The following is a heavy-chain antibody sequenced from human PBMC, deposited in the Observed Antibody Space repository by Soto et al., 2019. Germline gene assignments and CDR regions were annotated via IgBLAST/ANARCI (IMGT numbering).Heavy chain of an antibody. Sequence: ASVKVSCKASGYTFTSYYMHWVRQAPGQGLEWMGIINPSGGSTSYAQKFQGRVTMTRDTSTSTVYMELSSLRSEDTAVYYCASARGVAAAGTWAWFDPWGQGTLVTVSS. V-gene: IGHV1-46*01. CDR2: INPSGGST. CDR3: ASARGVAAAGTWAWFDP. J-gene: IGHJ5*02. CDR1: GYTFTSYY. D-gene: IGHD6-13*01.